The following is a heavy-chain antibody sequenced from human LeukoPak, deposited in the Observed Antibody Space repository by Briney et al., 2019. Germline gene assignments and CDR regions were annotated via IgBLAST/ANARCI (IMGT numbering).Heavy chain of an antibody. J-gene: IGHJ4*02. Sequence: SVKVSCKASGGTFSSYAISWVRQAPGQGLEWMGGIIPIFGTAIYAQKFQGRVTMTEDTSTDTAYMELSSLRSEDTAVYYCATDRVAVAGTGRPLDYWGQGALVTVSS. CDR1: GGTFSSYA. D-gene: IGHD6-19*01. CDR2: IIPIFGTA. CDR3: ATDRVAVAGTGRPLDY. V-gene: IGHV1-69*06.